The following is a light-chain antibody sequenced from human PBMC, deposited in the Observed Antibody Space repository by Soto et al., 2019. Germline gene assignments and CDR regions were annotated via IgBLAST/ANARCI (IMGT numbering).Light chain of an antibody. CDR1: NSNIGSNT. CDR3: TAWDGSLGGRV. V-gene: IGLV1-44*01. CDR2: RSD. J-gene: IGLJ3*02. Sequence: QSVLTQPPSASGTLGQRVTISCSGGNSNIGSNTVNWYQHLPGTAPKLLIYRSDQRPSGIPDRFSGSKYGTSASLEISGLQSEDEADYYCTAWDGSLGGRVFGGGTQLTVL.